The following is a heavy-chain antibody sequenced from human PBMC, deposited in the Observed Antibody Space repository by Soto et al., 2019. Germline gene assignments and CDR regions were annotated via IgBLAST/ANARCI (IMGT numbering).Heavy chain of an antibody. J-gene: IGHJ4*02. CDR2: IDGVGTVI. V-gene: IGHV3-74*01. Sequence: EVHLVESGGGLVQPGGSLRLSCAASGFTFSSYWMHWARQAPGKGLVWLSSIDGVGTVIPHADSVKGRFTVSRDNAKNTQYLQMNSRRAEVTAVGYCVRDVCGGSLCKVVDYGGQGTPVTVSS. D-gene: IGHD2-15*01. CDR3: VRDVCGGSLCKVVDY. CDR1: GFTFSSYW.